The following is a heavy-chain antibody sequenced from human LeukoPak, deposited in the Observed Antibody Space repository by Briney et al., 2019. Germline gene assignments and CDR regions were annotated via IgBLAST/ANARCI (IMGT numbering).Heavy chain of an antibody. CDR2: IIPIFGTA. V-gene: IGHV1-69*13. D-gene: IGHD3-10*01. CDR3: ASGLTYYGSGSYPY. Sequence: GASVTVSCKASGGTFSSYAISWVRQAPGQGLEWMGGIIPIFGTANYAQKFQGRVTITADESTSTAYMELSSLRSEDTAVYYCASGLTYYGSGSYPYWGQGTLVTVSS. J-gene: IGHJ4*02. CDR1: GGTFSSYA.